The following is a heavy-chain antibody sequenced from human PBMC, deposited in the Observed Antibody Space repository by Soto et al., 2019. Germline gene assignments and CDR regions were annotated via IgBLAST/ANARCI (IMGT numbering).Heavy chain of an antibody. CDR2: ITSGSSYI. CDR1: GFTFSGYT. D-gene: IGHD1-1*01. J-gene: IGHJ3*02. CDR3: GTVFEK. Sequence: GGSLRLSCAASGFTFSGYTMNWVRQAPGKGLEWVSSITSGSSYIYYADFVKGRFTISRDNAKNTLYLQMNSLRVEDTAIYYCGTVFEKWGQGTMVTVSS. V-gene: IGHV3-21*01.